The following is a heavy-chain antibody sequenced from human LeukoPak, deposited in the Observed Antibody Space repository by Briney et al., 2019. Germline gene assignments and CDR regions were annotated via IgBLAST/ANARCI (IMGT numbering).Heavy chain of an antibody. J-gene: IGHJ4*02. CDR1: GFNFSSYE. CDR3: ARDRGFGEPDY. Sequence: SGGSLRLSCAASGFNFSSYEMNWVRQAPGKGLEWVSYISSVGTTVYYADFVKGRFTISRDNAKNSLHLQLNSLRVEDTAVYYCARDRGFGEPDYWGQGTLATVSS. CDR2: ISSVGTTV. V-gene: IGHV3-48*03. D-gene: IGHD3-10*01.